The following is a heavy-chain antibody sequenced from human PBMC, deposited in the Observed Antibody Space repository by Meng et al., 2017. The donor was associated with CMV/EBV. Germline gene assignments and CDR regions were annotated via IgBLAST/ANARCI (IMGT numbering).Heavy chain of an antibody. CDR3: ARGSHYYGSGSYYKPSVDNWFDP. J-gene: IGHJ5*02. D-gene: IGHD3-10*01. CDR1: GFTFSSYS. CDR2: ISSSSSTI. V-gene: IGHV3-48*04. Sequence: GGSLRLSCAASGFTFSSYSMNWVRQAPGKGLEWVSYISSSSSTIYSADSVRGRFTISRDNAKNSLYLQMNSLRAEDTAVYYCARGSHYYGSGSYYKPSVDNWFDPWGQGTLVTVSS.